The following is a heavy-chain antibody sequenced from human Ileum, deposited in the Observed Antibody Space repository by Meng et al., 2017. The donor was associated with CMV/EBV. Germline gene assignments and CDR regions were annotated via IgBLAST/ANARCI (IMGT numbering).Heavy chain of an antibody. J-gene: IGHJ4*02. Sequence: GGLSRYVISWVRQAPGQGLEWMGGIITLFGPTNYARKFRGRVTITTDESRTTADMELTNLRSEDTAVYFCVRGMLGIIDYGTSSFDYWGQGTLVTVSS. CDR3: VRGMLGIIDYGTSSFDY. CDR1: GGLSRYV. CDR2: IITLFGPT. V-gene: IGHV1-69*05. D-gene: IGHD4/OR15-4a*01.